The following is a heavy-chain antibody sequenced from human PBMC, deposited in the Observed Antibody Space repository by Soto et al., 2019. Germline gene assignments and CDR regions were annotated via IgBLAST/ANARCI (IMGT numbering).Heavy chain of an antibody. CDR3: AKGRVVPARGTYYFDY. CDR2: ISGSGGST. D-gene: IGHD2-2*01. J-gene: IGHJ4*02. CDR1: GFTFRSYA. V-gene: IGHV3-23*01. Sequence: GGSLRLSCAASGFTFRSYAMSWVRQAPGKGLEWVSAISGSGGSTYYADSVKGRFTISRDNSKNTLYLQMNSLRAEDTAVYYCAKGRVVPARGTYYFDYWGQGTLVTVSS.